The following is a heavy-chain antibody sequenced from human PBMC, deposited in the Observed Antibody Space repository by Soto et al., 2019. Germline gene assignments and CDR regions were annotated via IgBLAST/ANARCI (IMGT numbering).Heavy chain of an antibody. Sequence: SETLSLTCTVSGGSISSGGYYWSWIRQHPGKGLEWIGYIYYSGSTYYNPSLESRVTMSVDTSENQFSLKVTSMTAADTAVYFCARAHTYYYDSGSYSKQSFYFDFWGQGTLVTVSS. CDR3: ARAHTYYYDSGSYSKQSFYFDF. D-gene: IGHD3-22*01. CDR2: IYYSGST. CDR1: GGSISSGGYY. J-gene: IGHJ4*02. V-gene: IGHV4-31*03.